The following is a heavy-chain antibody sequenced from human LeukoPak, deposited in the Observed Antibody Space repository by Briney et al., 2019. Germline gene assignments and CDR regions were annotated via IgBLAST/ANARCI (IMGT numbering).Heavy chain of an antibody. J-gene: IGHJ4*02. D-gene: IGHD3-3*01. Sequence: QAGGSLRLSCAASGFTFSSFSMNWVRQAPGKGLEWVSYISSSSSIIYYADSVKGRFTISRDNAKNSLYLQMNSLRAEDTAVYYCARDCDFWSGYYTGIFDYWGQGTLVTVSS. CDR2: ISSSSSII. CDR1: GFTFSSFS. V-gene: IGHV3-48*01. CDR3: ARDCDFWSGYYTGIFDY.